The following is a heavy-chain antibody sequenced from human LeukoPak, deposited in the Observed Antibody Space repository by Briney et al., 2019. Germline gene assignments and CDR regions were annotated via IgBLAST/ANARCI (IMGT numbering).Heavy chain of an antibody. CDR1: LFTYRNHW. D-gene: IGHD3-10*01. V-gene: IGHV3-74*01. CDR3: AKGGSGSYPRKLPDS. CDR2: LKSDGSGT. Sequence: LRLFRAVSLFTYRNHWQHWARHASAKGLVWVSRLKSDGSGTSYADSETGRFTISRDNAQNTLYLQMNSLRAEDTAVYYCAKGGSGSYPRKLPDSWGQGTLVTVSS. J-gene: IGHJ5*01.